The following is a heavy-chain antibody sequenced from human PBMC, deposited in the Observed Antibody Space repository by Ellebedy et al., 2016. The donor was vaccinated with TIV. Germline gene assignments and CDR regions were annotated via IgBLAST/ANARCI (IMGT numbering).Heavy chain of an antibody. CDR3: ARLGRFGESMPPYYYFGMDV. D-gene: IGHD3-10*01. V-gene: IGHV1-69*13. CDR1: GGTFSNYA. J-gene: IGHJ6*02. Sequence: ASVKVSCKASGGTFSNYAVSWVRQAPGQGLEGVGGIIASVGSEDYAQRFQGRLTITSDESTSTAHMELNSLRSDDTAVYYCARLGRFGESMPPYYYFGMDVWGQGTTVIVSS. CDR2: IIASVGSE.